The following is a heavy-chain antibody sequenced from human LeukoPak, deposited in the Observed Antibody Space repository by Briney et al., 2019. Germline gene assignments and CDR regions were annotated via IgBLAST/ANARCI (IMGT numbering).Heavy chain of an antibody. CDR2: IYPGDSDT. V-gene: IGHV5-51*01. CDR1: GSSFTSYW. J-gene: IGHJ4*02. Sequence: GGSLQISCKGSGSSFTSYWIGWGRQLPGKGLEWMGIIYPGDSDTRYSPSFQGQVTISADKSISTAYLQWSSLKASDTAMYYCARQRGSYFLDYWGQGTLVTVSS. CDR3: ARQRGSYFLDY. D-gene: IGHD1-26*01.